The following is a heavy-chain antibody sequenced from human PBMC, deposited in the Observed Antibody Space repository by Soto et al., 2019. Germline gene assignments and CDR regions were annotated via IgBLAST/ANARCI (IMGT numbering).Heavy chain of an antibody. CDR3: ARGPRYCTNGVCFTLYNWFDP. CDR2: IYHSGST. V-gene: IGHV4-4*02. Sequence: QVQLQESGPGLVKPSGTLSLTCAVSGGSISSSNWWSWVRQPPGKGLEWIGEIYHSGSTNYNPSLKSLVTLSVDKSKSQISLRLSSVTPAATAVYYCARGPRYCTNGVCFTLYNWFDPWGQGTLVTVSS. J-gene: IGHJ5*02. D-gene: IGHD2-8*01. CDR1: GGSISSSNW.